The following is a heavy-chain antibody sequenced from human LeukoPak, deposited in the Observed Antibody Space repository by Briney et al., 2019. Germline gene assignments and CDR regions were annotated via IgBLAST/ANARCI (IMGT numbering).Heavy chain of an antibody. Sequence: ASVKISCKASGGTFSSYAISWVRQAPGQGLEWMGGIIPIFGTANYAQKFQGRVTITADESTSTAYMELSSLRSGDTAVYYCARDREDDILTGSYQFDPWGQGTLVTVSS. CDR1: GGTFSSYA. CDR3: ARDREDDILTGSYQFDP. D-gene: IGHD3-9*01. J-gene: IGHJ5*02. V-gene: IGHV1-69*13. CDR2: IIPIFGTA.